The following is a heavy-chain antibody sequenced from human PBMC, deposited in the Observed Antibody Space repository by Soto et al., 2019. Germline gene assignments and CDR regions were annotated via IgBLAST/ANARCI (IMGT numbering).Heavy chain of an antibody. J-gene: IGHJ4*02. Sequence: ASVKGSCKASGYTFTTYYMHWVRQAPEQELEWMGIINPSGGHTSYAQKFQGRVNMTRDTSTSTVFMELSSLQSEDTAVYYCARVAEIGYSSSFYDYWGQGTLVTVSS. CDR3: ARVAEIGYSSSFYDY. D-gene: IGHD6-13*01. V-gene: IGHV1-46*01. CDR1: GYTFTTYY. CDR2: INPSGGHT.